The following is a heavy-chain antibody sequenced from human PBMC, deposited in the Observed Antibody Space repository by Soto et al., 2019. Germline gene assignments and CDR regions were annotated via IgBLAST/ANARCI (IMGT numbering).Heavy chain of an antibody. Sequence: QVQLQESGPGLVKPSETLSLTCTVSGGSISSYYWSWIRQPPGKGLEWIGYIYYSGNTNYNPSLKCTARISVHSSKNPFAMTLSSVTAAETAVYYCAREPTETYHYGSGSYYEAGMDVWGQGTTVTVSS. J-gene: IGHJ6*02. V-gene: IGHV4-59*01. D-gene: IGHD3-10*01. CDR2: IYYSGNT. CDR1: GGSISSYY. CDR3: AREPTETYHYGSGSYYEAGMDV.